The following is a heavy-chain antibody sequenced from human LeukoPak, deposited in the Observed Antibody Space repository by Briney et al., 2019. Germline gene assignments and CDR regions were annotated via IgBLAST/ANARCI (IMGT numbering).Heavy chain of an antibody. V-gene: IGHV4-38-2*01. D-gene: IGHD2-2*01. Sequence: SETLSLTCAVSGYSITSGYYWGWIRHPPGKGLEWIGSIYHSGSTYYNPSLKTRVTMSVDTSKNQFSLKLSSVTAADTAVYYCARLYLRDHCSSTSCYGLYFDYWGQGTLVTVSS. CDR2: IYHSGST. CDR1: GYSITSGYY. J-gene: IGHJ4*02. CDR3: ARLYLRDHCSSTSCYGLYFDY.